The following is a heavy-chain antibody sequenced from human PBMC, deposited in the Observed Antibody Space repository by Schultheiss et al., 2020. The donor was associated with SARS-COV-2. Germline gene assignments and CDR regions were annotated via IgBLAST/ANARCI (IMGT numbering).Heavy chain of an antibody. V-gene: IGHV4-59*01. J-gene: IGHJ5*02. CDR2: IYYSGST. CDR3: ARATYYYDSSGYYNWFDP. D-gene: IGHD3-22*01. Sequence: SETLSLTCTVSGGSISSYYWSWIRQPPGKGLEWIGYIYYSGSTNYNPSLKSRVTISVDTSKNQFSLKLSSVTAADTAVYYCARATYYYDSSGYYNWFDPWGQGTLVTVSS. CDR1: GGSISSYY.